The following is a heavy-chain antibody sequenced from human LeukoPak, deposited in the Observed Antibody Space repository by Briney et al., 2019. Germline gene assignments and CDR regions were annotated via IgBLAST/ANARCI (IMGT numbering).Heavy chain of an antibody. D-gene: IGHD3-3*01. Sequence: GGSLRLSCAVSGFTFSSYGMGWVRQAPGKGLEWVSGISGSGGSTYYADSVKGRFTISRDNSKNTLYLQMNSLRAEDTAVYYCARIYYDFEFDYWGQGTLVTVSS. J-gene: IGHJ4*02. CDR2: ISGSGGST. CDR3: ARIYYDFEFDY. CDR1: GFTFSSYG. V-gene: IGHV3-23*01.